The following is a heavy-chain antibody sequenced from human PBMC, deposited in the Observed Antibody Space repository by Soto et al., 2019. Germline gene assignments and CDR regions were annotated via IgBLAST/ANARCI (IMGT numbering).Heavy chain of an antibody. CDR3: ARSSHGLDV. CDR1: GYTFTDYY. CDR2: INPNSGGT. Sequence: ASVKVSCKASGYTFTDYYMNWVRQAPGQGLEWMGWINPNSGGTNNAQKFQGWVTMTRDTSISTVYMELSRLTSDDTAVYYCARSSHGLDVWGQGTTVTVSS. J-gene: IGHJ6*02. V-gene: IGHV1-2*04.